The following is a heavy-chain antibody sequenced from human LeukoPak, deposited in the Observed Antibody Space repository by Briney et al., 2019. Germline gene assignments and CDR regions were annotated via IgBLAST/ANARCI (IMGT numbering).Heavy chain of an antibody. CDR1: GFTFSSYG. Sequence: GGSLRLSCAASGFTFSSYGMHWVRQAPGKGLEWVAVISYDGSNRYYADSVKGRFTISRDNSKNTLYLQMNSLRAEDTAVYYCAKEEEMATIIGDAFDIWGQGTMVTVSS. D-gene: IGHD5-24*01. CDR3: AKEEEMATIIGDAFDI. CDR2: ISYDGSNR. J-gene: IGHJ3*02. V-gene: IGHV3-30*18.